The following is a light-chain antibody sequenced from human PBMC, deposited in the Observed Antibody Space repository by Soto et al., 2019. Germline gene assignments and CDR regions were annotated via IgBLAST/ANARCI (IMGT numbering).Light chain of an antibody. Sequence: DLQMTQSPSTLSASVGDRVTITCRSSHSISSWLAWYQQKPGKAPKLLIYDASSLESGVPSRFSGSGSGTAFTLTISSLQPADFATYYCQQYNSYSPLTFGGGTKVESK. CDR2: DAS. CDR1: HSISSW. J-gene: IGKJ4*01. V-gene: IGKV1-5*01. CDR3: QQYNSYSPLT.